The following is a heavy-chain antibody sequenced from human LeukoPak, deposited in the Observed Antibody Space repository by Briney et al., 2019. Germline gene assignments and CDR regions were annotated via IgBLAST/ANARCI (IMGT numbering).Heavy chain of an antibody. Sequence: PGGSLRLSCAASGFTFDDYAMHWVRQAPGKGLEWVSGISWNSGSIGYADSVKGRFTISRDNAKNSLYLQMNSLRAEDTALYYCAKQKKGTGYYFDYWGQGTLVTVSS. CDR1: GFTFDDYA. D-gene: IGHD1-1*01. CDR2: ISWNSGSI. J-gene: IGHJ4*02. V-gene: IGHV3-9*01. CDR3: AKQKKGTGYYFDY.